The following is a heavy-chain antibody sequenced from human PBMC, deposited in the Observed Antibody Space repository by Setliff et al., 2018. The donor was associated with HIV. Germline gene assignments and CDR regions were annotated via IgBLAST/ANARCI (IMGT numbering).Heavy chain of an antibody. CDR1: GYPFDSYG. Sequence: ASVKVSCKTSGYPFDSYGISWVRQAPVQGLGWMGWISAYIGDTKYAQRFQGRVTMTTDPSTPTAYMELRSLKSEDTAVYYCARAVGGSNYFDYSGYQDFWGQGTRVTVSS. CDR3: ARAVGGSNYFDYSGYQDF. D-gene: IGHD3-22*01. CDR2: ISAYIGDT. J-gene: IGHJ4*02. V-gene: IGHV1-18*01.